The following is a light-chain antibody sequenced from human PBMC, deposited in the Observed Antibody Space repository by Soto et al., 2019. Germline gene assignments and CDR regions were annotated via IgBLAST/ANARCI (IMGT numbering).Light chain of an antibody. J-gene: IGKJ1*01. CDR1: QTISSW. V-gene: IGKV1-5*03. CDR3: QLGTGYSEG. CDR2: TAS. Sequence: DIKVTQSHTTLSGSVGDRVTITCRASQTISSWLAWYQQKPGKAPKLLIYTASTLKSGVPSRFSGSGSGTEFTLTSSSVQPDDFATYYCQLGTGYSEGFGQGTKVEIK.